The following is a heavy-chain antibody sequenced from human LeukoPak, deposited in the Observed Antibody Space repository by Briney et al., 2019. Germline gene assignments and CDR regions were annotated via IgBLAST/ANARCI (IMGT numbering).Heavy chain of an antibody. CDR1: GYTFTGYY. Sequence: ASVKVSCKASGYTFTGYYMHWVRQAPGQGLEWMAQINPSGDSTHYAQRFQGRVTMTRDTSTNTVYMEVSSLRSEDTAVYFCARSGSYFPFDYWGQGTLVTVSS. V-gene: IGHV1-46*01. J-gene: IGHJ4*02. CDR2: INPSGDST. D-gene: IGHD1-26*01. CDR3: ARSGSYFPFDY.